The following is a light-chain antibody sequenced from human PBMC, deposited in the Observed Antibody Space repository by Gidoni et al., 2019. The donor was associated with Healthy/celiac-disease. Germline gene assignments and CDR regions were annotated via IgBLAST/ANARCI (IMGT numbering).Light chain of an antibody. CDR3: QQYDNLPS. V-gene: IGKV1-33*01. CDR2: DAS. CDR1: QDISNY. J-gene: IGKJ3*01. Sequence: DIKMTQSPSSLSASVGDRVTITCQASQDISNYLNWYQQKPGKAHKLLIYDASNLETGVPSRFSGSVSGTDFTFTISSLQPEDIATYYCQQYDNLPSFGPGTKVDIK.